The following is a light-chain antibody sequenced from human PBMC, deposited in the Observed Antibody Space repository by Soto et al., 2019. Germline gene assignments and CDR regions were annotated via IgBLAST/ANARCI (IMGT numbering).Light chain of an antibody. CDR1: SSNIGAGYD. V-gene: IGLV1-40*01. Sequence: QAVVTQPLSASGAPGQRVTISCTGSSSNIGAGYDVHWYQQLPGTAPKLLIYGNSNRPSGVPDRFSGSKSGTSASLAITGLQAEDEADYYCQSYDSSLSGVVFGGGTKLTVL. CDR2: GNS. J-gene: IGLJ2*01. CDR3: QSYDSSLSGVV.